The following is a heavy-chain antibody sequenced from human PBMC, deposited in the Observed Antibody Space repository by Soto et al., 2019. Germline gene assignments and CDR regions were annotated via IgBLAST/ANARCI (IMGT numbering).Heavy chain of an antibody. J-gene: IGHJ6*02. Sequence: PGGSLRLSCAASGFTFSSYGMHWVRQAPGKGLEWVAVISYDGSNKYYADSVKGRFTISRDNSKNTLDLQMNSLRAENTAVYYCARDPTKRWLQIRRLYYGMDVWGQGTTVTVSS. V-gene: IGHV3-30*03. D-gene: IGHD5-12*01. CDR1: GFTFSSYG. CDR3: ARDPTKRWLQIRRLYYGMDV. CDR2: ISYDGSNK.